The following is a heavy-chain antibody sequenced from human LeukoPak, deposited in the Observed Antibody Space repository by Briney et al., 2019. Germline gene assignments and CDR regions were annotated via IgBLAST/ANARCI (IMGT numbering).Heavy chain of an antibody. V-gene: IGHV1-69*05. D-gene: IGHD6-13*01. CDR2: IIPIFGTA. CDR1: AGPFSSYA. J-gene: IGHJ4*02. Sequence: SVKVSCKASAGPFSSYAISWVRQAPGQGLEWMGGIIPIFGTANYAQKFQGRVKITTDESTSTAYMELSSLRSEDTAVYYCARDRIEADRYLDYWGQGTLVTVSS. CDR3: ARDRIEADRYLDY.